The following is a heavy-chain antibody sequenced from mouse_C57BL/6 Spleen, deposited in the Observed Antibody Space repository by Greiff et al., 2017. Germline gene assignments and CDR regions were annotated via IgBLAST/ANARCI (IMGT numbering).Heavy chain of an antibody. CDR3: APYYYGSPAWFAY. V-gene: IGHV1-82*01. D-gene: IGHD1-1*01. CDR1: GYAFSSSW. J-gene: IGHJ3*01. Sequence: QVQLQQSGPELVKPGASVKISCKASGYAFSSSWMNWVKQRPGKGLEWIGRLYPGDGDTNYNGKFKGKATLTADKSSSTAYMQLSSLTSEDSAVYFCAPYYYGSPAWFAYWGQGTLVTVSA. CDR2: LYPGDGDT.